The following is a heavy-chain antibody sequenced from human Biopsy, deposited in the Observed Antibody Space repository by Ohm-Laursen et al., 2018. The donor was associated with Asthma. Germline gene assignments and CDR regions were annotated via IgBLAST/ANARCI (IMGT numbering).Heavy chain of an antibody. D-gene: IGHD3-3*01. CDR2: MSFDGRQT. CDR3: AKERYYDFWSGYPI. Sequence: SLRLSCTASGFTFNSYGMHWVRQAPGKGLEWVAVMSFDGRQTYYADSVKGRFTISRDNSKNTLYLQMNSLRAEDTAVYYCAKERYYDFWSGYPIWGQGTMVTVSS. J-gene: IGHJ3*02. CDR1: GFTFNSYG. V-gene: IGHV3-30*18.